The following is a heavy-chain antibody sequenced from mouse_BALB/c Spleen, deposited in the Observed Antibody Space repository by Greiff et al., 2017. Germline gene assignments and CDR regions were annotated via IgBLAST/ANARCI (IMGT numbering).Heavy chain of an antibody. CDR3: KRYDGNY. J-gene: IGHJ2*01. CDR1: GFNIKDYY. D-gene: IGHD2-14*01. CDR2: IDPENGDT. V-gene: IGHV14-4*02. Sequence: VQLQQSVAELVRSGASVKLSCTASGFNIKDYYMHWVKQRPEQGLEWIGWIDPENGDTEYAPKFQGKATMTADTSSNTAYLQLSSLTSEDTAVYYCKRYDGNYWGQGTTLTVSS.